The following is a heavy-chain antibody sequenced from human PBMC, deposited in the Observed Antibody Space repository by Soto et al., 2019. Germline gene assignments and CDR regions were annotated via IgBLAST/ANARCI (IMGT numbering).Heavy chain of an antibody. D-gene: IGHD2-2*01. V-gene: IGHV4-4*02. J-gene: IGHJ4*02. CDR1: GGSISSSNW. Sequence: SETLSLTCAVSGGSISSSNWWSWVRQPPGKGLEWIGEIYHSGSTNYNPSLKSRVTISVDKSKNQFSLKLSSVTAADTAVYYCARFEYCSSTSCYHFDYWGQGTLVTVSS. CDR2: IYHSGST. CDR3: ARFEYCSSTSCYHFDY.